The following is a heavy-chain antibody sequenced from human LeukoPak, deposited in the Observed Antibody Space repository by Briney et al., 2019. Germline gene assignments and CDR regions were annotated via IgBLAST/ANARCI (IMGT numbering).Heavy chain of an antibody. CDR3: ARRGDGYNVDY. CDR2: IYYSGST. V-gene: IGHV4-39*01. Sequence: SETLSLTCTVSGGSISSSSYYWGWIRQPPGKGLEWIGSIYYSGSTYYNPSLKSRVTISVDTSKNQFSLKLSSVTAADTAVYYCARRGDGYNVDYWGQGTLVTASS. D-gene: IGHD5-24*01. J-gene: IGHJ4*02. CDR1: GGSISSSSYY.